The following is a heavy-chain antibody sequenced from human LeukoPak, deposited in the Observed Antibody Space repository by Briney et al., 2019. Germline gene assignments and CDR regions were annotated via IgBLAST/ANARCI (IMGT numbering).Heavy chain of an antibody. CDR1: GYTFTGYY. CDR2: INPNSGGT. V-gene: IGHV1-2*06. CDR3: ARDQEGFDY. J-gene: IGHJ4*02. Sequence: ASVNVSCKASGYTFTGYYMHWVRQAPGQGLEWMGRINPNSGGTNYAQKFQGRVTMTRDTSTSTVHMELSGLRSEDTAVYYCARDQEGFDYWGQGTLVTVSS.